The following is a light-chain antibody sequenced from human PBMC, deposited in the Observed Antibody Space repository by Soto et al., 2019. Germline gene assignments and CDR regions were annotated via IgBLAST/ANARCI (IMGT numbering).Light chain of an antibody. J-gene: IGLJ2*01. CDR1: SSDVGSYNY. CDR3: SSYAGSNNFVV. CDR2: EVS. Sequence: QSALTQPPSASGSPGQSVTISCTGTSSDVGSYNYVSWYQQHPGKAPKLMIYEVSKRPSGVPDRFSGSKSGNTASLTVSGLQAEDEADYYCSSYAGSNNFVVFGGGTQLTVL. V-gene: IGLV2-8*01.